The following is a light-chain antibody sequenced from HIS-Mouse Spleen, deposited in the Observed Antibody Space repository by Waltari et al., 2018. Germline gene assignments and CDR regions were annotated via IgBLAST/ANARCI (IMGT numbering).Light chain of an antibody. V-gene: IGLV2-14*03. Sequence: QSALTQPASVSGSPGQSITISCPATSSDVGGYNYVSWYQQHPGKAPKLMIYDVSNRPSGVSNRFSGSKSGNTASLTISGLQAEDEADYYCSSYTSSSTLVVFGGGTKLTVL. CDR2: DVS. J-gene: IGLJ2*01. CDR1: SSDVGGYNY. CDR3: SSYTSSSTLVV.